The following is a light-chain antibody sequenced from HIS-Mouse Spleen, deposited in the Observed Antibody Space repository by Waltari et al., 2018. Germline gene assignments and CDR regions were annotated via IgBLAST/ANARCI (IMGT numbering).Light chain of an antibody. Sequence: SYVLTQPPSVSLAPGKTARITCGGNNIGSKSVHWYQQKPGQAPVLAVYDDSDRPSGIPGRFAGSNAGKTATLTISRVEAGDEADYYCQVWDSSSDHVVFGGGTKLTVL. CDR1: NIGSKS. J-gene: IGLJ2*01. V-gene: IGLV3-21*03. CDR3: QVWDSSSDHVV. CDR2: DDS.